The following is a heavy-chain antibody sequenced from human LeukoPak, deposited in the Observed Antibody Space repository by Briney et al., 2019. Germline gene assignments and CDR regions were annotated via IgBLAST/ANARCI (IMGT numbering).Heavy chain of an antibody. CDR1: GFTFSSYG. D-gene: IGHD1-14*01. CDR3: ASFPRVSRYVTEYFQH. J-gene: IGHJ1*01. V-gene: IGHV3-33*01. CDR2: IWYDGSNK. Sequence: PGGSLRLSCAASGFTFSSYGMHWVRQAPGKGLEWVAVIWYDGSNKYYADSVKGRFTISRDNSKNTLYLQMNSLRAEDTAVYYCASFPRVSRYVTEYFQHWGQGTLVTVSS.